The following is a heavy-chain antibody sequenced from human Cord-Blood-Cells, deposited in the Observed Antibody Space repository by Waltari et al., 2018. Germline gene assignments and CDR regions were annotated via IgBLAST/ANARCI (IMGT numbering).Heavy chain of an antibody. Sequence: EVQLLESGGGLVQPGGSLRLSCAAPGFTFSSYAMTWVRPAPGKGLEWVSPISGSGGSTYYADSVKGRFTISRDNSKNTLYLQMNSLRAEDTAVYYCAKDLSITGTYTIPDVQSYYYYYYMDVWGKGTTVTVSS. CDR3: AKDLSITGTYTIPDVQSYYYYYYMDV. CDR1: GFTFSSYA. V-gene: IGHV3-23*01. J-gene: IGHJ6*03. CDR2: ISGSGGST. D-gene: IGHD1-7*01.